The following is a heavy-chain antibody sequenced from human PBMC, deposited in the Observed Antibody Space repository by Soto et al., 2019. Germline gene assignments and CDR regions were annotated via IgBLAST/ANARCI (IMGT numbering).Heavy chain of an antibody. V-gene: IGHV3-33*01. CDR2: IWYDGSNK. D-gene: IGHD5-12*01. Sequence: GGSLILSCAASGFTFSSYGMHWVRQAPGKGLEWVAVIWYDGSNKYYADSVKGRFTISRDNSKNTLYLQMNSLRAEDTAVYYCARDGIVATLFAFDIWGQGTMVTVSS. CDR3: ARDGIVATLFAFDI. J-gene: IGHJ3*02. CDR1: GFTFSSYG.